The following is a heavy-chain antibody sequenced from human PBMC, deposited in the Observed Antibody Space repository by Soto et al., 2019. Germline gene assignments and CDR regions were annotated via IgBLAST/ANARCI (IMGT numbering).Heavy chain of an antibody. CDR3: ARQSARITVAAYIVHWFDP. CDR1: GYSFTSYW. V-gene: IGHV5-51*01. Sequence: GESLKISCKGSGYSFTSYWIGWVRQMPGKGLEWMGIIYPGDSDTRYSPSFQGQVTISADKSISTAYPQWSSLKASDTAMYYCARQSARITVAAYIVHWFDPLGQGTLVTVSS. J-gene: IGHJ5*02. D-gene: IGHD6-19*01. CDR2: IYPGDSDT.